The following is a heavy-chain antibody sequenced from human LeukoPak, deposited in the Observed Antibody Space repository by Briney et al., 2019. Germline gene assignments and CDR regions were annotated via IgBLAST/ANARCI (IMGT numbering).Heavy chain of an antibody. CDR1: GFTFSSYE. V-gene: IGHV3-48*03. Sequence: PGGSLRLSCAASGFTFSSYEMNWVRQAPGKGLEWVSYISSSGSTIYYADSVKGRFTISRDNAKNSLYLQMNSLRAEDTAVYYCARDSTPRDGTKGGFDYWGQGTLVTVSS. CDR2: ISSSGSTI. J-gene: IGHJ4*02. D-gene: IGHD1-7*01. CDR3: ARDSTPRDGTKGGFDY.